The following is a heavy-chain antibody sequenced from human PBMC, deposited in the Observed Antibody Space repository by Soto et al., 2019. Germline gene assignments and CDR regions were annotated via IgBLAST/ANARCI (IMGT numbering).Heavy chain of an antibody. V-gene: IGHV3-48*02. CDR1: GFTFSSYS. Sequence: PGGSLRLSCAASGFTFSSYSMNWVRQAPGKGLEWVSYISSSSSTIYYADSVKGRFTISRDNAKNSLYLQMNSLRDEDTAVYYCASETYYYDSSGYPDDPFDIWGQGTMVTVSS. J-gene: IGHJ3*02. CDR3: ASETYYYDSSGYPDDPFDI. CDR2: ISSSSSTI. D-gene: IGHD3-22*01.